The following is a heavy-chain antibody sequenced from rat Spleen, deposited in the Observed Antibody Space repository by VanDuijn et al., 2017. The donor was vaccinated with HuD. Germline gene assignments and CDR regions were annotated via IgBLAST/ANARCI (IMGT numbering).Heavy chain of an antibody. CDR2: INSAGST. CDR3: ASRGRTY. V-gene: IGHV3-3*01. CDR1: GYSITSTYR. Sequence: EVQLQESGPGLVKPSQSLSLTCSVTGYSITSTYRWNWIRKFPGNKLEWMGYINSAGSTNYNPSLKSRISITRDTSKNQFFLQVNSVIIDDTAMYFCASRGRTYWGQGVMVTVSS. J-gene: IGHJ2*01.